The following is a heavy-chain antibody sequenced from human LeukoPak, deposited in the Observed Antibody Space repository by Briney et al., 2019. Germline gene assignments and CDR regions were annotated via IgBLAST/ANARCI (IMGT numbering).Heavy chain of an antibody. CDR2: IYYSGST. CDR1: GGSISSYY. V-gene: IGHV4-59*12. D-gene: IGHD6-13*01. Sequence: PSETLSLTCTVSGGSISSYYWSWIRQPPGKGLEWIGYIYYSGSTNYNPSLKSRVTISVDTSKNQFSLRLTSVTAADTAMYYCARRKTASGTFAQRKYYFDYWGQGTLVTVSS. J-gene: IGHJ4*02. CDR3: ARRKTASGTFAQRKYYFDY.